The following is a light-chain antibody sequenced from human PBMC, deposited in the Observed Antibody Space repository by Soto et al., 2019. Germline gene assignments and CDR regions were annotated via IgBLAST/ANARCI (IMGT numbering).Light chain of an antibody. CDR3: QQYIRWPLT. CDR2: GAS. Sequence: EIVMTQSPATLSVSPGERATLSCRASQSVSSNLAWYQQKPGQAPSLLIYGASTRATGTPARFSGSGSGTEFTLTTSSVQSEDFAVYYCQQYIRWPLTFGGGTKVEIK. V-gene: IGKV3-15*01. J-gene: IGKJ4*01. CDR1: QSVSSN.